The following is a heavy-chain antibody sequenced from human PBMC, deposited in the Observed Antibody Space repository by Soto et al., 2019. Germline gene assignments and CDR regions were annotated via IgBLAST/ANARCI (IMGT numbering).Heavy chain of an antibody. D-gene: IGHD1-1*01. CDR3: ARGRYGDY. V-gene: IGHV1-18*01. J-gene: IGHJ4*02. CDR2: ISAHNGNT. Sequence: QVHLVQSGAEVKKPGASVKVSCKASGYTFTSYGITWVRQAPGQGLEWMGWISAHNGNTDYAQKLEGRVIVTRDTSTSPPYMELRSLISDDTAVYYCARGRYGDYWGQGAVVSVPS. CDR1: GYTFTSYG.